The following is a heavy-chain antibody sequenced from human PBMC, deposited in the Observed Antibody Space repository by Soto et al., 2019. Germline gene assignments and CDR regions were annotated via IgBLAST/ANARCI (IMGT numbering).Heavy chain of an antibody. D-gene: IGHD2-21*02. CDR2: ISRSGTTI. J-gene: IGHJ6*02. CDR3: ARNWGDPNWASDYYGMDV. Sequence: EVQLVESGGGLVQPGGSLTLSCAASGFTFRSYEMNWVRQAPGKGREWVSYISRSGTTIYYADSVKGRFTISRDNAKNSLYVQMNSLRVEDTAVYYCARNWGDPNWASDYYGMDVWGQGTTVTVS. V-gene: IGHV3-48*03. CDR1: GFTFRSYE.